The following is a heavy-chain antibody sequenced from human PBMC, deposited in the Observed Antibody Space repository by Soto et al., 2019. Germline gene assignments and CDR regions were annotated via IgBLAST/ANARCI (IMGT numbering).Heavy chain of an antibody. CDR2: ILFDGINK. Sequence: PGGSLRLSCAASGFTFSSYGMHWVRQAPGKGLEWVAVILFDGINKYFADSLKGRFTISRDNSKNTLFLQMNSLRAEDTAVYYCAKDDDVYYYDSSGYYGYYYYYGMDVWGQGTTVTSP. D-gene: IGHD3-22*01. J-gene: IGHJ6*02. CDR3: AKDDDVYYYDSSGYYGYYYYYGMDV. V-gene: IGHV3-30*18. CDR1: GFTFSSYG.